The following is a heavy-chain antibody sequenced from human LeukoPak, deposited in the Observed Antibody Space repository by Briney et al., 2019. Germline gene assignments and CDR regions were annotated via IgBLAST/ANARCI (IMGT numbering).Heavy chain of an antibody. D-gene: IGHD6-19*01. CDR1: GGSISSYY. Sequence: PSETLSLTCTVSGGSISSYYWSWIRQPPGKGLEWIGFIYYSGSTNYNPSLKSRVTISVDTSKNQISLKLSSVTAADTAVYYCARGVPQWPARVDYWGQGTPVTVSS. CDR3: ARGVPQWPARVDY. CDR2: IYYSGST. J-gene: IGHJ4*02. V-gene: IGHV4-59*08.